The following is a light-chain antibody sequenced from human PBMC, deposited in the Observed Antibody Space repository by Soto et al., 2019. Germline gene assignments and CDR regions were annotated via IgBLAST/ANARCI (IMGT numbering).Light chain of an antibody. CDR2: NAS. CDR1: QSISTW. Sequence: DIQMTQSPSTLSASVGDTVTITCRASQSISTWLAWYQQKPGKAPKLLIWNASSMESGVPSRFSGSGSGTEFTLTVSSLLPDDFATYYCQQYNSYWTFGQGTKVEIK. J-gene: IGKJ1*01. V-gene: IGKV1-5*01. CDR3: QQYNSYWT.